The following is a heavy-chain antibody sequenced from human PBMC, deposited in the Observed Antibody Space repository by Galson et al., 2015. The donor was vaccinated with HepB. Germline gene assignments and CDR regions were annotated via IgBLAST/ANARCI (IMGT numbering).Heavy chain of an antibody. V-gene: IGHV1-69*04. CDR2: IIPILGIA. J-gene: IGHJ3*02. Sequence: SVKVSCKASGGTFSSYAISWVRQAPGQGLEWMGRIIPILGIANYAQKFQGRVTITADKSTSTAYMELSSLRSEDTAVYYCARDERGEGATIITAFDIWGQGTMVTVSS. D-gene: IGHD1-26*01. CDR1: GGTFSSYA. CDR3: ARDERGEGATIITAFDI.